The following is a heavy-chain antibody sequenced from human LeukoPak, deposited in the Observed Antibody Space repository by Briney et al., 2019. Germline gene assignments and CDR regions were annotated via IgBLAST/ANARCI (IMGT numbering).Heavy chain of an antibody. Sequence: SETLSLTCTVSADSISRNYWAWIRQPPGKGLEWIGYIYYRGNTNYNPSLTSRVTIAVDTSKNQFSLKLKSVTAADSAMYYCAREDPDSAKVDYWGQGTLVAVSS. J-gene: IGHJ4*02. D-gene: IGHD2-15*01. CDR3: AREDPDSAKVDY. V-gene: IGHV4-59*01. CDR1: ADSISRNY. CDR2: IYYRGNT.